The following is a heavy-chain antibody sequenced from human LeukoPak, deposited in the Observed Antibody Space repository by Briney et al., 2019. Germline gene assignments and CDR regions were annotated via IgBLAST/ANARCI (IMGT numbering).Heavy chain of an antibody. V-gene: IGHV1-18*01. J-gene: IGHJ4*02. CDR3: ARDGRFGELFDY. D-gene: IGHD3-10*01. CDR1: GYPFTSYG. Sequence: ASVKVSCKASGYPFTSYGISWVRQAPGQGLEWMGWISPYNGNTNYAHKLQGRVTMTTDTSTSTAYMELRSLRSADTALYYCARDGRFGELFDYWGQGTLVTVSS. CDR2: ISPYNGNT.